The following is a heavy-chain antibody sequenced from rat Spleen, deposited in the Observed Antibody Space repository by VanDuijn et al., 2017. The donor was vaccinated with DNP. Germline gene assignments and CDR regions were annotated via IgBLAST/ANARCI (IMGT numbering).Heavy chain of an antibody. CDR2: ISASGGTT. Sequence: EVQLVESGGGLVQPGRSLKLSCAASGFTFSYHGMAWVRQAPKKGLEWVASISASGGTTYYPDSVKGRFTISRDNAKNTLYLQMNSLRSEDTATFYCAKEALRAPFDFWGQGVMVTVSS. J-gene: IGHJ2*01. CDR3: AKEALRAPFDF. V-gene: IGHV5S13*01. D-gene: IGHD3-1*01. CDR1: GFTFSYHG.